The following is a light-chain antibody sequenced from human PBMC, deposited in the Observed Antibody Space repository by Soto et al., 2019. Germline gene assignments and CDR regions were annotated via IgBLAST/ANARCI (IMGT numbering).Light chain of an antibody. V-gene: IGLV2-14*01. J-gene: IGLJ1*01. Sequence: QSALTQPASVSGSPGQSITISCTGTSSDIGGYNYVSWYQQDSGKAPKLIIYAVTDRPSGVSSRFSGSKSGNTAFLTISGLQAEDEADYYCTLYTRSSTYVFGTGTKVTVL. CDR1: SSDIGGYNY. CDR3: TLYTRSSTYV. CDR2: AVT.